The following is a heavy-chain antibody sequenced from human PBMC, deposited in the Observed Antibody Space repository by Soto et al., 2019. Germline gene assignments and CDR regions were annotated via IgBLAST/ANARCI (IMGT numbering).Heavy chain of an antibody. CDR1: GGSISSSSY. Sequence: QLQLQESGPGLVKPSETLSLTCTVSGGSISSSSYWGWIRQPPGKGLEWIGSISYTGSTYYNPSLQSRVTVSVDASKNQFSLKLSSVTAADTAVYYCVRTSITSQYGAGYLEYWGQGTLVTVSS. CDR2: ISYTGST. J-gene: IGHJ4*02. D-gene: IGHD2-2*01. V-gene: IGHV4-39*01. CDR3: VRTSITSQYGAGYLEY.